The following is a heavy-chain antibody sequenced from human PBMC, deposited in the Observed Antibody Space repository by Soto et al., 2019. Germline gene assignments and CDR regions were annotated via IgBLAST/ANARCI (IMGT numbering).Heavy chain of an antibody. CDR2: ISGSGGST. J-gene: IGHJ3*02. V-gene: IGHV3-23*01. CDR3: SYSSSPHAFDI. CDR1: GFTFSSYA. D-gene: IGHD6-6*01. Sequence: GGSLRLSCAASGFTFSSYAMSWVRQAPGKRLEWVSAISGSGGSTYYADSVKGRFTISRDNSKNTLYLQMNSLRAEDPAVYYSSYSSSPHAFDIWGQGTMVTVSS.